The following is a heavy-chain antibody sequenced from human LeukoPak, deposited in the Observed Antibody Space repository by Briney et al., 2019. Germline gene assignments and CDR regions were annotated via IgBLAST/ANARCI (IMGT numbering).Heavy chain of an antibody. Sequence: SETLSLTCTVSGGSISSYYWSWIRQPPGKGLEWIGYIYYSGSTNYNPSLKSRVTISVDTSKNQFSLKLSSVTAADTAVYYCARVGSSGGKARTTTYYYYYMDVWGKGTTVTISS. V-gene: IGHV4-59*01. CDR3: ARVGSSGGKARTTTYYYYYMDV. J-gene: IGHJ6*03. CDR1: GGSISSYY. CDR2: IYYSGST. D-gene: IGHD4-23*01.